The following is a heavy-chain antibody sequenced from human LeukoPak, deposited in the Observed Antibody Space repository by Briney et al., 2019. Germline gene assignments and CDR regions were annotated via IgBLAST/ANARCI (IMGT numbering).Heavy chain of an antibody. Sequence: GGSLRLSCAASGFTFSSYWMSWVRQAPGKGLEWVANIKQDGSEKYYVDSVKGRFTISRDNAKNTLYLQMDSLRGEDTAVYYCAKDFRIGYSAHFDYWGQGALVTVSS. J-gene: IGHJ4*02. CDR1: GFTFSSYW. CDR2: IKQDGSEK. V-gene: IGHV3-7*03. D-gene: IGHD2-21*01. CDR3: AKDFRIGYSAHFDY.